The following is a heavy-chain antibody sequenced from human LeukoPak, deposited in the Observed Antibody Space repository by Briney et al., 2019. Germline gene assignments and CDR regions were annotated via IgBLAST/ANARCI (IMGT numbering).Heavy chain of an antibody. CDR1: GFTFSSYS. D-gene: IGHD6-19*01. V-gene: IGHV3-48*02. CDR3: ARVYSSGWYGIWDY. CDR2: ISSNSSTI. Sequence: GGSLRLSCAASGFTFSSYSMNWVRQAPGKGLEWVSYISSNSSTIYYADSVKGRFTISRDNAKNSLYLQMNSLRDEDTAVYYCARVYSSGWYGIWDYWGQGTLVTVSS. J-gene: IGHJ4*02.